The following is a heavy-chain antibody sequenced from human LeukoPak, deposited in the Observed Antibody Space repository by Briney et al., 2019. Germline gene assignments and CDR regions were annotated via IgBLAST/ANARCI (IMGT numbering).Heavy chain of an antibody. D-gene: IGHD5-18*01. Sequence: ASVKVSCKASGGTFSSYAISWVRQAPGQGLEWTGRIIPIFGTANYAQKFQGRVTITTDESTSTAYMELSSLRSEDTAVYYCASGWYSYGLWAFDIWGQGTMVTVSS. V-gene: IGHV1-69*05. J-gene: IGHJ3*02. CDR3: ASGWYSYGLWAFDI. CDR2: IIPIFGTA. CDR1: GGTFSSYA.